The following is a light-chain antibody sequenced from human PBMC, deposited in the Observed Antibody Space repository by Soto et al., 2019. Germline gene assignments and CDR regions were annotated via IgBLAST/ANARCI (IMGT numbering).Light chain of an antibody. CDR1: QDISNY. J-gene: IGKJ1*01. CDR2: DAS. CDR3: QQYNSHSRT. V-gene: IGKV1-33*01. Sequence: DIQMTQSPSSLSASVGDRVTITCQASQDISNYLNWYQQKPGKAPKLLIYDASNLETGVPSRFSGSGSGTDFTFTISSLQPEDIATYYCQQYNSHSRTFGQGTKVEVK.